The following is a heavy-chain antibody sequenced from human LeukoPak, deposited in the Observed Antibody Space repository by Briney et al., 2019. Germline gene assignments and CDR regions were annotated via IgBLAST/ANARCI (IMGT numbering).Heavy chain of an antibody. CDR3: ARGPPRYFDWLLPYDY. J-gene: IGHJ4*02. D-gene: IGHD3-9*01. V-gene: IGHV4-59*12. CDR2: IYYSGST. CDR1: GGSISSYY. Sequence: SETLSLTCTVSGGSISSYYWSWIRQPPGKGLEWIGYIYYSGSTNYNPSLKSRVTISVDTSKNQFSLKLSSVTAADTAVYYCARGPPRYFDWLLPYDYWGQGTLVTVSS.